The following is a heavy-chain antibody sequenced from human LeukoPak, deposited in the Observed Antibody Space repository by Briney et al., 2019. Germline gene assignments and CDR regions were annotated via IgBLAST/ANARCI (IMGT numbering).Heavy chain of an antibody. J-gene: IGHJ4*02. V-gene: IGHV1-2*02. Sequence: ASVKVSCKASGYTFTGYHMHWVRQAPGQGLEWMGWINPNSGGTNYAQKFQGRVTMTRDTSISTAYMELSRLRSDDTAVYYCARGTGGSGSYGTFDYWGQGTLVTVSS. CDR1: GYTFTGYH. D-gene: IGHD1-26*01. CDR2: INPNSGGT. CDR3: ARGTGGSGSYGTFDY.